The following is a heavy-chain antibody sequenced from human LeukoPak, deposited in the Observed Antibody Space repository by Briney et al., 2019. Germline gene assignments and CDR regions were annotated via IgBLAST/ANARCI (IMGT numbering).Heavy chain of an antibody. V-gene: IGHV4-59*01. D-gene: IGHD3-16*01. CDR1: GGSISSYY. J-gene: IGHJ4*02. CDR2: IYYSGST. Sequence: SETLSLTCTVSGGSISSYYWSWIRQPPGKGLEWIGYIYYSGSTNYNPSLKSRVTISADMSKNQFSLKLNSVTAADTAVYYCARAFWGSGIDYWGQGTLVTVSS. CDR3: ARAFWGSGIDY.